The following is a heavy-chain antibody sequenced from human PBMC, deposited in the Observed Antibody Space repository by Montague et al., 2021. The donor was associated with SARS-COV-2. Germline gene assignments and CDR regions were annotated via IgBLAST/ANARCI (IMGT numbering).Heavy chain of an antibody. V-gene: IGHV4-39*07. D-gene: IGHD3-22*01. J-gene: IGHJ6*02. CDR2: IYYSGST. CDR3: ARDTRITMLVVVNRYGMDV. CDR1: GGAISSSSYY. Sequence: SETLSLTCTVSGGAISSSSYYWGWIRQPPRKGLEWIGSIYYSGSTYYNPSLKSRVTISVDTSKNQFSLKLSSVTAADTAVYYCARDTRITMLVVVNRYGMDVWGQGTTVTVSS.